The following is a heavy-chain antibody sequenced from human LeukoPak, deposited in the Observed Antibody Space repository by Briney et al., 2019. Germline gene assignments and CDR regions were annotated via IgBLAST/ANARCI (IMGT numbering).Heavy chain of an antibody. V-gene: IGHV3-33*01. CDR2: IWYDGSNK. Sequence: GGSLRLSCAASGFTFSSYGMHWVRQAPGKGLEWVAVIWYDGSNKYYADSVKGRFTISRDNSKNTLYLQMNSLRAEDTAVYYCARGPRDRGVITNEIDYWGQGTLVTVSS. J-gene: IGHJ4*02. D-gene: IGHD3-10*01. CDR1: GFTFSSYG. CDR3: ARGPRDRGVITNEIDY.